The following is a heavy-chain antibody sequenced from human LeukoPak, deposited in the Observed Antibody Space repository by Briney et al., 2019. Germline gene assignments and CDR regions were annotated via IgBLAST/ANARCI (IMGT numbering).Heavy chain of an antibody. V-gene: IGHV1-2*02. CDR2: INPNSGGT. J-gene: IGHJ3*02. CDR1: GYTFTGYY. CDR3: ASEYKYDSSGANASDI. Sequence: ASVKVSCKASGYTFTGYYMHWVRQAPGQGLEWMGWINPNSGGTNYAQKFQGRVTMTRDTSSSTAYMELSSLRSADTAVYYCASEYKYDSSGANASDIWGQGTMATVSS. D-gene: IGHD3-22*01.